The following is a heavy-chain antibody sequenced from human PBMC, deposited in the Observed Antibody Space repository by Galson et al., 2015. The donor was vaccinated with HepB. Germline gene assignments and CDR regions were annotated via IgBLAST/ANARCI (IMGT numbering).Heavy chain of an antibody. CDR2: IYWNDDK. CDR1: GFSLSTSGVG. V-gene: IGHV2-5*01. J-gene: IGHJ4*02. CDR3: AHSQLTELLPLY. Sequence: PALVKPTQTLTLTCTFSGFSLSTSGVGVGWIRQPPGKALEWLALIYWNDDKRYSPSLKSRLTITKDTSKNQVVLTMTNMDPVDTATYYCAHSQLTELLPLYWGQGTLVTVSS. D-gene: IGHD1-26*01.